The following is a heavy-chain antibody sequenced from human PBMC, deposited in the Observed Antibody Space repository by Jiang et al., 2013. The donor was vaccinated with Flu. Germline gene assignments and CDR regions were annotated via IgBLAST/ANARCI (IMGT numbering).Heavy chain of an antibody. J-gene: IGHJ4*02. Sequence: GSGLVKPSQTLSLTCAVSGGSISSGGYSWSWIRQPPGKGLEWIGYIYYSGSTYYNPSLKSRITISVDRSKNQFSLKLSSVTAADTAVYYCARGHSSSWYTFDYWGQGTLVTVSS. CDR3: ARGHSSSWYTFDY. V-gene: IGHV4-30-2*01. D-gene: IGHD6-13*01. CDR1: GGSISSGGYS. CDR2: IYYSGST.